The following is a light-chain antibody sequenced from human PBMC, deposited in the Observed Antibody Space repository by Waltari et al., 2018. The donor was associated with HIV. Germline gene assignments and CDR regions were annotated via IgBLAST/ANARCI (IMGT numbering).Light chain of an antibody. V-gene: IGKV1-13*02. J-gene: IGKJ2*01. CDR3: QQFRTYPRT. CDR1: QGVRNA. Sequence: AIQLAKSPSSLSAYVGDRVTITCRASQGVRNALAWYQQKPGRPPKLLIYDASTLEGGVPSRFSGSLSGTDFNLTISNLQPEDSATYYCQQFRTYPRTFGQGATLEVK. CDR2: DAS.